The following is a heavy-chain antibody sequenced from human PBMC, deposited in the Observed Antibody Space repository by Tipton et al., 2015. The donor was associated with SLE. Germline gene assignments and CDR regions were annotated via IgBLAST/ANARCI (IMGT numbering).Heavy chain of an antibody. CDR1: GGSFSGYY. Sequence: TLSLTCAVYGGSFSGYYWSWIRQPPGKGLEWIGEINHSGSTNYNPSLKSRVTISVDTSKNQFSLKLSSVTAADTAVYYCARGGRDDFCSGGSCLNWFDPWGQGTLVTVSS. V-gene: IGHV4-34*01. J-gene: IGHJ5*02. CDR3: ARGGRDDFCSGGSCLNWFDP. CDR2: INHSGST. D-gene: IGHD2-15*01.